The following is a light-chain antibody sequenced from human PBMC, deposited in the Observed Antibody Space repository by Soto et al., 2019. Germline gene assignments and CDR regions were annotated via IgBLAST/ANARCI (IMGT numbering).Light chain of an antibody. CDR1: NIGSKS. V-gene: IGLV3-21*04. J-gene: IGLJ2*01. CDR2: YDF. Sequence: SYELTQPPSVSVAPGKTARITCGGNNIGSKSVHWNQQKPGQAPVLVSYYDFDRPSGIPERFSGSNSGNTATLSITRVEAGDEADYYCQVWDGNSDHVVFGGGTKVTVL. CDR3: QVWDGNSDHVV.